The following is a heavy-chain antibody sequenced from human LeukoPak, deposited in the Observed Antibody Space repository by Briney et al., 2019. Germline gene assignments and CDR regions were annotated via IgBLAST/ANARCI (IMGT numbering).Heavy chain of an antibody. J-gene: IGHJ4*02. V-gene: IGHV3-30*02. D-gene: IGHD3-3*01. CDR2: IRYDGSNK. CDR1: GFTFSSYG. CDR3: AKGTSLRFLEWLSSHIYYFDY. Sequence: GGSLRLSCAASGFTFSSYGMHWVRQAPGKGLEWVAFIRYDGSNKYYADSVKGRFTISRDNSKNTLYLQMNSLRAEDTAVYYCAKGTSLRFLEWLSSHIYYFDYWGQGTLVTVSS.